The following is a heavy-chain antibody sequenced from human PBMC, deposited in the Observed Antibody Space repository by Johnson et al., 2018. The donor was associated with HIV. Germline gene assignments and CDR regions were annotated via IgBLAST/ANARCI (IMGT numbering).Heavy chain of an antibody. J-gene: IGHJ3*02. Sequence: VQLVESGGGVARPGGSLRLSCTASGFTFSNYAMSWVRQAPGKGLEWVLAISGGGGSTYYADSVKGRFTISRDNSKNTLYLQMNSLRAEDTAVFHCARGDVGAFDIWGQGTMVTVSS. CDR1: GFTFSNYA. V-gene: IGHV3-23*04. CDR3: ARGDVGAFDI. CDR2: ISGGGGST. D-gene: IGHD1-26*01.